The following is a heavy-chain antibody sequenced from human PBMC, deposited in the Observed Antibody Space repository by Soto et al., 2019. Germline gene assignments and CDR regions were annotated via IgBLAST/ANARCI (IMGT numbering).Heavy chain of an antibody. J-gene: IGHJ6*03. Sequence: ASVKVSCKASGGTFSSYTISWVRQAPGQGLEWMGRIIPILGIANYAQKFQGRVTITADKSTSTAYMELSSLRSEDTAVYYCARDEYSSSSSLYYYYYMDVWGKGTTVTVSS. V-gene: IGHV1-69*04. CDR3: ARDEYSSSSSLYYYYYMDV. CDR2: IIPILGIA. D-gene: IGHD6-6*01. CDR1: GGTFSSYT.